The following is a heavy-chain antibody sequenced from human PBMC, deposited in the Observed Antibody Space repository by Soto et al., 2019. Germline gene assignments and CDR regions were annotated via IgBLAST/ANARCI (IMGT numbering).Heavy chain of an antibody. CDR2: ISGSGGST. CDR1: GFTFSSYA. D-gene: IGHD4-17*01. CDR3: AKADYGDYPVLGGPYYFDY. Sequence: EVQLLESGGGLVQPGGSLRLSCAASGFTFSSYAMSWVRQAPGKGLEWVSAISGSGGSTYYADSVKGRFTISRDNSKNTLYLQMNRLRAEDTAVYYCAKADYGDYPVLGGPYYFDYWGQGTLVTVSS. J-gene: IGHJ4*02. V-gene: IGHV3-23*01.